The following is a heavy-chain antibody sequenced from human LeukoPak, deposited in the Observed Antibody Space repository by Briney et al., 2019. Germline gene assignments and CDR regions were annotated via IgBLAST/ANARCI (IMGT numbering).Heavy chain of an antibody. CDR3: ARGPSGYHNT. J-gene: IGHJ4*02. CDR1: GCTFSSYA. V-gene: IGHV3-30*04. CDR2: ISYDGSNK. D-gene: IGHD5-12*01. Sequence: PGGSLRLSCAASGCTFSSYAMHWVRQAPGKGLEWVAVISYDGSNKYYADSVKGRFTISRDNSKNTLYLQMNSLRAEDTAVYYCARGPSGYHNTGGQGTLVTVSS.